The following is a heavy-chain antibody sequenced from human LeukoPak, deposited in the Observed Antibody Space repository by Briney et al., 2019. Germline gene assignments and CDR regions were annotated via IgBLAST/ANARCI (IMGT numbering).Heavy chain of an antibody. CDR1: GYTFTGYY. J-gene: IGHJ6*02. V-gene: IGHV1-2*06. CDR3: ARGDLYYVWGSYRPSPGYYYGMDV. CDR2: INPNSGGT. D-gene: IGHD3-16*02. Sequence: GASVKVSCKASGYTFTGYYMHWVRQAPGQGLEWMGRINPNSGGTNYAQKFQGRVTMTRDTSISTVYMELSRLRSDDTAVYYCARGDLYYVWGSYRPSPGYYYGMDVWGQGTTVTVSS.